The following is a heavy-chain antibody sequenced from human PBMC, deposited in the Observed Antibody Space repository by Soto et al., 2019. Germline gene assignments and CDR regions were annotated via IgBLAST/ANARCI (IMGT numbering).Heavy chain of an antibody. CDR1: GFTFSDYY. V-gene: IGHV3-11*01. CDR3: ARGNYVMDV. J-gene: IGHJ6*02. Sequence: GGSLRLSCAASGFTFSDYYMTWIRQAPGKGLEWVSYIIGSGTTMYYADSVKGRFTISRDNAKNSLYLQMNSLRGEDTAVYYCARGNYVMDVWGQGTTVTVSS. CDR2: IIGSGTTM.